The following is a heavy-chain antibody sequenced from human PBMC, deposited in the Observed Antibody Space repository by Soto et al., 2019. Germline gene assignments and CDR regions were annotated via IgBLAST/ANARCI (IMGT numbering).Heavy chain of an antibody. CDR2: ISGSGGST. CDR1: GCDLPRYR. D-gene: IGHD2-8*02. J-gene: IGHJ5*02. V-gene: IGHV3-23*01. Sequence: GGDLGAPCAGPGCDLPRYRMRRVRPAPGKGLEWVSGISGSGGSTYYPDSVKGRFTICRDNSKNTLYLQMNSLRLEDTAVYDCVKDPVSGGSGGAWFEHWGQGNPVTVSS. CDR3: VKDPVSGGSGGAWFEH.